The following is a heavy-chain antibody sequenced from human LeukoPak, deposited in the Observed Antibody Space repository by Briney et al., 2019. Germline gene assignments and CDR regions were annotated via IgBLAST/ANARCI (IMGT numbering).Heavy chain of an antibody. D-gene: IGHD2-2*01. V-gene: IGHV3-23*01. CDR1: EFTFSRYS. CDR3: AKDGGPPDCSSTSCYPDDAFDI. J-gene: IGHJ3*02. CDR2: ISGSGGST. Sequence: QPGGSLRLSCAASEFTFSRYSMNWVRQAPGKGLEWVSAISGSGGSTYYADSVKGRFTISRDNSKNTLYLQMNSLRAEDTAVYYCAKDGGPPDCSSTSCYPDDAFDIWGQGTMVTVSS.